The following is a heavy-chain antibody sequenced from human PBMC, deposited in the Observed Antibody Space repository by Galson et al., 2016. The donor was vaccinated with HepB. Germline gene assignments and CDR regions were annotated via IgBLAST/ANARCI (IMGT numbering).Heavy chain of an antibody. J-gene: IGHJ6*03. D-gene: IGHD6-19*01. CDR2: INPNNGNT. Sequence: SVKVSCKASGYTFTTYHITWVRQAPGQGLEWVGWINPNNGNTNYAQKLQGRVTMTTDTSTSTAYMELRSLRSDDTAVYYCARLGYSSGWPNYYHYYYMDVWGKGTTVTVSS. CDR1: GYTFTTYH. CDR3: ARLGYSSGWPNYYHYYYMDV. V-gene: IGHV1-18*04.